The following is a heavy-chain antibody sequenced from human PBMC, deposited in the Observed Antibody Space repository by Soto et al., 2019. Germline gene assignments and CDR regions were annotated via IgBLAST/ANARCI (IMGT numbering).Heavy chain of an antibody. J-gene: IGHJ6*02. Sequence: QVQLVQSGAEVKKPGASVKVSCKASGYTFTSYAMHWVRQAPGQRLEWMGWINAGNGNTKYSQKFQGRVTITRDTSASTAYMELSSLRSEDTAVYYCARGRGNGDYALDYYGMDVWGQGTTVTVSS. D-gene: IGHD4-17*01. CDR3: ARGRGNGDYALDYYGMDV. CDR1: GYTFTSYA. V-gene: IGHV1-3*01. CDR2: INAGNGNT.